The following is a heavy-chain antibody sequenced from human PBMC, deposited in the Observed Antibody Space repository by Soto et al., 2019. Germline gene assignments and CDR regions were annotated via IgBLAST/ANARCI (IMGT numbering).Heavy chain of an antibody. CDR3: AREPLDLLDAFDI. CDR2: IIPIFATT. D-gene: IGHD1-26*01. J-gene: IGHJ3*02. CDR1: GGPFSSSA. Sequence: QVQLVQSGAEVKMPGSSVKVSCQASGGPFSSSAINWVRQAPGQGLEWMGRIIPIFATTNYAQKFQDRVTITADESTTTAYMALSTLTSQDTASYYWAREPLDLLDAFDIWGQGTMVTVSS. V-gene: IGHV1-69*12.